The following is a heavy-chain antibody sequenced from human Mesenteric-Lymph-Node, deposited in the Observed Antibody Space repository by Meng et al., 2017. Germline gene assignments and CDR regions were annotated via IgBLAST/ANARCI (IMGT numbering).Heavy chain of an antibody. Sequence: QLQRQESDSGLVEPSQTLSLTCPVSGGSMSSGNYYWSWTRQPPGKGLEWIGYIHHSGSAYYNPSLKSRVTISVDTSKNQFSLKLSSVTAADTAVYYCARGPTTYFDYWGQGTLVTVSS. CDR1: GGSMSSGNYY. V-gene: IGHV4-30-4*01. CDR2: IHHSGSA. J-gene: IGHJ4*02. CDR3: ARGPTTYFDY. D-gene: IGHD4-17*01.